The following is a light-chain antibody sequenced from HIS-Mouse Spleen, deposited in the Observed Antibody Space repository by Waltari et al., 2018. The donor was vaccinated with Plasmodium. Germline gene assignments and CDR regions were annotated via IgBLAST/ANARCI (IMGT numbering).Light chain of an antibody. CDR3: SSYAGSNNLV. V-gene: IGLV2-8*01. CDR2: EVS. J-gene: IGLJ2*01. Sequence: QSALTQPPSASGSPGQSVTISCTGTSSDVGGYNSVSWYQQPPGKAPKPMIYEVSKRPSGVPDRFSGSKSGNTASLTVSGLQAEDEADYYCSSYAGSNNLVFGGGTKLTVL. CDR1: SSDVGGYNS.